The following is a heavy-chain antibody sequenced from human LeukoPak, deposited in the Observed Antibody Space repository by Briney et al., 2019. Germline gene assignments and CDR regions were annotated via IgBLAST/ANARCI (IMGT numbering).Heavy chain of an antibody. CDR2: IIPMFGTA. Sequence: SVKVSCKTSGGTFSTYAITWVRQTPGQGLEWMGGIIPMFGTANYAQKFQDRVTITADKSTSTAYMELSSLRSEDTAVYYCARAVGLTGYSSTWYSGYYYYMDVWGKGTTVTVSS. CDR3: ARAVGLTGYSSTWYSGYYYYMDV. J-gene: IGHJ6*03. V-gene: IGHV1-69*06. D-gene: IGHD6-13*01. CDR1: GGTFSTYA.